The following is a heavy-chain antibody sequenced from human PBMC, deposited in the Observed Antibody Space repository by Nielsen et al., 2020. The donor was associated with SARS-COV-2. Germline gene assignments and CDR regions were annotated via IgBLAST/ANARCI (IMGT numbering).Heavy chain of an antibody. Sequence: ASMKVSCKVSGYTLSELSIHWVRQAPGKGLEWMGGFDPGDAETVYAQKFQGRITMTEDTSADTAYMDLSSLRTEDTAVYYCATSLVAAIFGVLDYWGPGTLVTVSS. CDR3: ATSLVAAIFGVLDY. D-gene: IGHD3-3*01. J-gene: IGHJ4*02. CDR1: GYTLSELS. CDR2: FDPGDAET. V-gene: IGHV1-24*01.